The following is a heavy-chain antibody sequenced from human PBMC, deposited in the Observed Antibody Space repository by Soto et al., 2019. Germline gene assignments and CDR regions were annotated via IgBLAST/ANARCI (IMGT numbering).Heavy chain of an antibody. D-gene: IGHD3-10*01. CDR3: ARQGFGQLHGLVDV. CDR2: IHHSGST. J-gene: IGHJ6*02. CDR1: GGSITSHY. V-gene: IGHV4-59*08. Sequence: QVQLQESGPGLVKPSETLSLTCSVSGGSITSHYCSWFRQLPGKGLEWIGYIHHSGSTSYNPSLKSRLNMSVDTSKTQCSLKVSSVTAADTALYFCARQGFGQLHGLVDVWGPGTTVTVS.